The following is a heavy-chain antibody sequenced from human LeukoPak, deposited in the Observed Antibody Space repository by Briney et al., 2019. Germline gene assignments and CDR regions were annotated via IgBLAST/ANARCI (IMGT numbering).Heavy chain of an antibody. J-gene: IGHJ4*02. CDR2: ISWNSGSI. V-gene: IGHV3-9*01. D-gene: IGHD6-19*01. CDR1: GFTFDDYA. Sequence: AGGSLRLSCAASGFTFDDYAMHWVRQAPGKGLEWVSGISWNSGSIGYADSVKGRFTISRDNSKNTLYLQMNSLRAEDTAVYYCAKDRAVAGRGSGYYWGQGTLVTVSS. CDR3: AKDRAVAGRGSGYY.